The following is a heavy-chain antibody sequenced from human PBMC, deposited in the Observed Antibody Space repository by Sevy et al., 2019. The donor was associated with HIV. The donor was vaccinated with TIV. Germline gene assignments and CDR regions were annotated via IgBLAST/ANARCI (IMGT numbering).Heavy chain of an antibody. CDR2: ISHRGST. D-gene: IGHD6-19*01. V-gene: IGHV4-38-2*01. Sequence: SETLSLTCAVSGYAISSGYYWGWFRQPPGKGLEWIGSISHRGSTYFNPSLKSRVTISVDTSKNQFSLKVSSVTAADTAVYFCARAFIAVSGGHFDYWGQGTLVTVSS. CDR1: GYAISSGYY. CDR3: ARAFIAVSGGHFDY. J-gene: IGHJ4*02.